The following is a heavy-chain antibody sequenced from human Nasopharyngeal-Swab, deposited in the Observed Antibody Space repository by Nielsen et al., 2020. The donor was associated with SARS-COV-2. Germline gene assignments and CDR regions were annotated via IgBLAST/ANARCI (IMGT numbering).Heavy chain of an antibody. Sequence: GSLRLSCTVSGGSISSYYWSWIRQPPGKGLEWIGYIYYSGSTNYNPSLKSRVTISVDTSKNQFSLKLSSVTAADTAVYYCAGGSAAVNWGQGTLVTVSS. CDR3: AGGSAAVN. V-gene: IGHV4-59*01. J-gene: IGHJ4*02. CDR1: GGSISSYY. CDR2: IYYSGST. D-gene: IGHD6-13*01.